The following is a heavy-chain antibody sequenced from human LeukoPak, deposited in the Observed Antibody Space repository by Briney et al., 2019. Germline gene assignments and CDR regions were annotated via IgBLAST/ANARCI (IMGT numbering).Heavy chain of an antibody. CDR3: TAGGDFWSGYCTGDNWFDP. CDR2: IKSNADGATT. J-gene: IGHJ5*02. Sequence: GGSLRVSCAASGFTFTNACMNWVRQAPGQGLEWVGRIKSNADGATTDYAAPVKGRFTISRDDSAKTVYLHMNSLKTEESAVYYCTAGGDFWSGYCTGDNWFDPWGQGTLVTVSS. V-gene: IGHV3-15*07. D-gene: IGHD3-3*01. CDR1: GFTFTNAC.